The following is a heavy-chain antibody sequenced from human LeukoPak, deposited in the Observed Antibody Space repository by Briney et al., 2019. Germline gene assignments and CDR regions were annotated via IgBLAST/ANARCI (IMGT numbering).Heavy chain of an antibody. CDR1: GGSISSRSDY. J-gene: IGHJ6*03. D-gene: IGHD4-23*01. V-gene: IGHV4-39*01. Sequence: SETLSLTCTVSGGSISSRSDYWGWIRQTPGKGLEWIGNLDSSGSTYYNPSLKSRVTISVCTSKNQFSLNLRSVTAADTAIYFCSRSHDYGGLYFYYYMDVWGKGTTVTVSS. CDR3: SRSHDYGGLYFYYYMDV. CDR2: LDSSGST.